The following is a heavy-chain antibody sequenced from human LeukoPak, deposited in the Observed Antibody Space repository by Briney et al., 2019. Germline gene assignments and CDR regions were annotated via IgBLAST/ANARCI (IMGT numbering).Heavy chain of an antibody. D-gene: IGHD3-9*01. CDR3: ARDVGGVNDILTGYSPFDY. J-gene: IGHJ4*02. V-gene: IGHV4-4*07. CDR1: GFTFSSYS. CDR2: IYTSGST. Sequence: GSLRLSCAASGFTFSSYSMNWVRQAPGKGLEWIGRIYTSGSTDYNPSLKSRVTMSVDTSKNQFSLKLSSVTAADTAVYYCARDVGGVNDILTGYSPFDYWGQGTLVTVSS.